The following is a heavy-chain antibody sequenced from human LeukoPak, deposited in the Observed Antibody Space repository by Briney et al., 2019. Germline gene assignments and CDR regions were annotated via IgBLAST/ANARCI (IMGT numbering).Heavy chain of an antibody. D-gene: IGHD5-18*01. CDR2: ISSSSSYI. J-gene: IGHJ6*03. V-gene: IGHV3-21*01. CDR1: GFTFSSYS. Sequence: PGGSLRLSCAASGFTFSSYSMNWVRQAPGKGLGWVSSISSSSSYIYYADSVKGRFTISRDNAKNSLYLQMNSLRAEDTAVYYCARGDIWRYSYGSYYMDVWGKGTTVTISS. CDR3: ARGDIWRYSYGSYYMDV.